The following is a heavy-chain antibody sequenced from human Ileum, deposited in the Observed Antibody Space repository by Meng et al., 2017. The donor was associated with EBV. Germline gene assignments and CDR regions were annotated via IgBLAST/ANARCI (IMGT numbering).Heavy chain of an antibody. CDR1: GGSISSSSYY. CDR3: ARHHHSPTFDY. V-gene: IGHV4-39*01. CDR2: VVYSGTT. Sequence: QLQLQEQGPGLVKPSETLSLTCTVSGGSISSSSYYWAWIRQPPGEGLEWIGSVVYSGTTYYTSSLKSRVSISVDTSKNQFSLKLSSVTAADTAVYYCARHHHSPTFDYWGQGTLVTVSS. J-gene: IGHJ4*02. D-gene: IGHD1-14*01.